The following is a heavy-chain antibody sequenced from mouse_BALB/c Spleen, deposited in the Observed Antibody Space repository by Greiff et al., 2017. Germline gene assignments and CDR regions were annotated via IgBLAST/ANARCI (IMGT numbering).Heavy chain of an antibody. CDR3: AREGGAMDY. Sequence: QVQLQQSGAELMKPGASVKISCKATGYTFSSYWIEWVKQRPGHGLEWIGEILPGSGSTNYNEKFKGKATFTADTSSNTAYMQLSSLTSEDPAVYYCAREGGAMDYWGQGTSVTVSS. CDR1: GYTFSSYW. V-gene: IGHV1-9*01. CDR2: ILPGSGST. J-gene: IGHJ4*01.